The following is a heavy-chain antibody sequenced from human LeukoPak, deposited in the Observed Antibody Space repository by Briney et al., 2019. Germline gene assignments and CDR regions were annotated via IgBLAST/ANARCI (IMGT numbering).Heavy chain of an antibody. CDR3: AKVIAHLSYAMDV. V-gene: IGHV3-9*01. J-gene: IGHJ6*02. CDR2: ISRDSRVT. CDR1: GFTFDDYA. Sequence: GGSLRLSCAASGFTFDDYAMHWVRQPPGKGPEWVAGISRDSRVTGYADSVKGRFTISRDSGEKFVYLQTNSLRTEDTALYYCAKVIAHLSYAMDVWGQGTTVTVSS. D-gene: IGHD2-15*01.